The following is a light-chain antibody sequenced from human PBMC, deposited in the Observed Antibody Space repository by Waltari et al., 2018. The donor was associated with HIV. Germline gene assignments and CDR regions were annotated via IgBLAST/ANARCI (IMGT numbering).Light chain of an antibody. V-gene: IGKV3-15*01. Sequence: EIVMTQSPATLSVSPGERATLSCRASQSVTTNLAWYQQKTGQAPRVLIYGASTRASGIPARFSGSGSGTEFTLTISSLQPEDFAVYYCQQYYNWPPSWTFDQGTKVEIK. CDR1: QSVTTN. CDR3: QQYYNWPPSWT. J-gene: IGKJ1*01. CDR2: GAS.